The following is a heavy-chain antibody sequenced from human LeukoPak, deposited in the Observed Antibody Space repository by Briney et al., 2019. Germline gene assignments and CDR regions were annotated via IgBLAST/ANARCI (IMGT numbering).Heavy chain of an antibody. CDR2: IIPIFGTA. V-gene: IGHV1-69*05. D-gene: IGHD5-18*01. CDR3: ARERYGYSYGPIDY. Sequence: ASVKVSCKXSGGTFSSYAISWVRQAPGQGLEWMGRIIPIFGTANYSQKFQGRVTITTDESTSTAYMELSSLRSEDTAVYYCARERYGYSYGPIDYWGQGTLVTVSS. J-gene: IGHJ4*02. CDR1: GGTFSSYA.